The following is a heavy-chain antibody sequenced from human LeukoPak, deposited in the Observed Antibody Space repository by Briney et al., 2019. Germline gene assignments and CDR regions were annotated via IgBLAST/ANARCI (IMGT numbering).Heavy chain of an antibody. CDR1: GFTFSTYG. J-gene: IGHJ3*01. CDR3: AKRCVRGWSTDAFDF. D-gene: IGHD6-19*01. CDR2: IRGSDGIT. Sequence: PGGSLRLSCAASGFTFSTYGMSWVRQAPGKGLEWVSTIRGSDGITYYADSVKGRFTISSDNSKNTLYLQMNSLRAEDTAVYYCAKRCVRGWSTDAFDFWGQGTMVTVSS. V-gene: IGHV3-23*01.